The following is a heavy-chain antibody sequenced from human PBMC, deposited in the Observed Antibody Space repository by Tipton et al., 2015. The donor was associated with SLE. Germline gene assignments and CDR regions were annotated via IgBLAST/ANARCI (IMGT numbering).Heavy chain of an antibody. J-gene: IGHJ4*02. Sequence: GLVKPSETLSLTCTVSGGSISSHYWSWIRQPPGKGLEWIGNMYQTGTTDYNPSLKSRVTISIDTSKNQFSLKLSAVTAADTAVYYCARQAYYSSGYADYWGQGTLVTVSS. CDR3: ARQAYYSSGYADY. CDR1: GGSISSHY. CDR2: MYQTGTT. D-gene: IGHD3-22*01. V-gene: IGHV4-59*08.